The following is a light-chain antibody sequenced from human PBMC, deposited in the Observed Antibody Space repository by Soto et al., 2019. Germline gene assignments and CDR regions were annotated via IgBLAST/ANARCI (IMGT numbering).Light chain of an antibody. CDR2: EVS. V-gene: IGLV2-14*01. J-gene: IGLJ1*01. Sequence: QSVLTQPASVSGSPGQSITISCTGTSSDVGGYNYVAWYQQHPGKVPRLMIYEVSNRPSGVSNRSSGSKSGSTASLTISGLQAEDEADYYCISYTSSSTSDVFGTGTKVTVL. CDR3: ISYTSSSTSDV. CDR1: SSDVGGYNY.